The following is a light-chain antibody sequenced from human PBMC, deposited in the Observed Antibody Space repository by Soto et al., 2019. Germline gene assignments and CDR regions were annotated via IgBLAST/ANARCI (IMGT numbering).Light chain of an antibody. CDR3: QQYDNSPLT. Sequence: EIVLTQSPGTLSLSPGERATLSCRASQSVSSSFLAWYQQKPGQAPRLLIYGASSRATGIPDRFSGSGSGTDFTLTISRLEPEDLSVYYWQQYDNSPLTFGGGTKVEIK. V-gene: IGKV3-20*01. J-gene: IGKJ4*01. CDR2: GAS. CDR1: QSVSSSF.